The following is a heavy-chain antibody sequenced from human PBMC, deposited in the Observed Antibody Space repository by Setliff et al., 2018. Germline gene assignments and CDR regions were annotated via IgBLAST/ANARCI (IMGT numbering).Heavy chain of an antibody. J-gene: IGHJ3*02. CDR1: GFIFRDYT. V-gene: IGHV3-7*03. Sequence: GGSLRLSCAASGFIFRDYTMVWVRQAPGKGLEWVANIKGDGSEKFYLDSVKGRFTISRDNAKNSLYLQMNSLRAEDTAVYYCARDRISRYYDSGAHAFDIWGQGTMVTVSS. CDR3: ARDRISRYYDSGAHAFDI. CDR2: IKGDGSEK. D-gene: IGHD3-22*01.